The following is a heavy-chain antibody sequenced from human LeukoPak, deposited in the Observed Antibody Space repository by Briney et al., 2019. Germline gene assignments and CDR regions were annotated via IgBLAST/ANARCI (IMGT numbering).Heavy chain of an antibody. CDR3: ARARGLWFGEGNNWFDP. V-gene: IGHV3-74*01. J-gene: IGHJ5*02. CDR1: GFTFSSYW. CDR2: INSDGSST. D-gene: IGHD3-10*01. Sequence: GGSLRLSCAASGFTFSSYWMHWVRRAPGKGLVWVSRINSDGSSTSYADSVKGRFTISRDNAKNTLFLQMNSLRAEDTAVYYCARARGLWFGEGNNWFDPWGQGTLVTVSS.